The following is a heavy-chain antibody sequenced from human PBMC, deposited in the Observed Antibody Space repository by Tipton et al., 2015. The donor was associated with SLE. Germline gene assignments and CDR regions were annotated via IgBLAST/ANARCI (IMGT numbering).Heavy chain of an antibody. V-gene: IGHV4-39*07. J-gene: IGHJ3*02. Sequence: TLSLTCTVSGGPISSSSYYWGWIRQPPGEGLEWIGTIFYSGSTYYNPSLKSRVTISVDTSKNQFSLKLSSVTAADTAVYYCARGGGYCSTTFCSRAFDIWGQGTMVTVSS. CDR2: IFYSGST. CDR1: GGPISSSSYY. D-gene: IGHD2-2*01. CDR3: ARGGGYCSTTFCSRAFDI.